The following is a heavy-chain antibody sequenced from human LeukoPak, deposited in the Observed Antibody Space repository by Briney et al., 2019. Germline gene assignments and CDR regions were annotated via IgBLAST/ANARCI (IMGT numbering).Heavy chain of an antibody. D-gene: IGHD6-13*01. V-gene: IGHV3-7*01. CDR2: INLDGSDK. CDR3: AREVAVGIGAYNY. J-gene: IGHJ4*02. CDR1: GFTFSSYY. Sequence: GGSLRLSCVASGFTFSSYYMAWVRQAPGKGLEWVANINLDGSDKYYVDSVKGRFTISRDNAKNSLFLQMNSLRDEDTAVYHCAREVAVGIGAYNYWGQGTLVTVSS.